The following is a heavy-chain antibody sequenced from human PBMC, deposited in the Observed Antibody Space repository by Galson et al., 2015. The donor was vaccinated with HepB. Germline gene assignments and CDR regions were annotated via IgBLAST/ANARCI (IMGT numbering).Heavy chain of an antibody. CDR2: IWYDGSNK. Sequence: SLRLSCAASEFTFIDHGMHWVRQAPGKGLEWVAAIWYDGSNKYYADSVKGRFTISRDNSNNILYLQMNSLRADDTALYYCARDDGRVDIVAAGAFDLWGQGTLVTVSS. V-gene: IGHV3-33*08. D-gene: IGHD5-12*01. J-gene: IGHJ3*01. CDR1: EFTFIDHG. CDR3: ARDDGRVDIVAAGAFDL.